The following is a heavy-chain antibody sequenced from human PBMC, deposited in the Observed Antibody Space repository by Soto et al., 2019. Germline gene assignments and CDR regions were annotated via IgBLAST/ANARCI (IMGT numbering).Heavy chain of an antibody. CDR3: ATALGSWGSYCFDH. CDR2: IYWDADK. CDR1: GFSLDTWGVG. Sequence: QITLKESGPTLVRPTQTFTLTCTVSGFSLDTWGVGVGWIRQSPGKAPEWLALIYWDADKRYSPSLKNRLTTTKDTSKNQVVLTVTNSDPVDTVTDYCATALGSWGSYCFDHWGQGTLVTVSS. D-gene: IGHD3-16*01. J-gene: IGHJ4*02. V-gene: IGHV2-5*02.